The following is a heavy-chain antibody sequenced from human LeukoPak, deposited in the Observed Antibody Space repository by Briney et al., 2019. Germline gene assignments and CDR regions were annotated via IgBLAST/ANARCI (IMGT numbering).Heavy chain of an antibody. CDR3: ARARADCSSTSCYGAGAFDI. CDR1: GYTFTTYD. D-gene: IGHD2-2*01. J-gene: IGHJ3*02. V-gene: IGHV1-18*01. Sequence: ASVKVSCKASGYTFTTYDINWVRQAPGQGLEWMGWLSAYNGNTNYAQHLQGRVIMTTDTSTRTAYMELSSLRSEDTAVYYCARARADCSSTSCYGAGAFDIWGQGTMVTVSS. CDR2: LSAYNGNT.